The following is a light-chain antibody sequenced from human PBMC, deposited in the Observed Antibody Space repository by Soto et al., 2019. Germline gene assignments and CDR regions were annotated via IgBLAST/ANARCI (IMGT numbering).Light chain of an antibody. V-gene: IGKV1-39*01. J-gene: IGKJ4*01. Sequence: DIQMTQSPSSLSASVGDSVTIPCRASQRINKYLNWYQQRSGRAPRLLIHTASSLHSGVPSRFSGSGSGTDFTLTISSLQPEDFATYYCQQLESYPSTFGGGTKVDI. CDR2: TAS. CDR1: QRINKY. CDR3: QQLESYPST.